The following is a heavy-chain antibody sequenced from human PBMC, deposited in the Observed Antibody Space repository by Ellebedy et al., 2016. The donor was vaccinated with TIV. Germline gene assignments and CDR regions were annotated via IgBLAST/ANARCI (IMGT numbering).Heavy chain of an antibody. CDR3: AKGREGGYDSSAPRYYFDY. CDR2: ISNTGSRT. V-gene: IGHV3-23*01. J-gene: IGHJ4*02. Sequence: GESLKISCAASGFTFSSYAMSWVRQAPGTGLEWVSTISNTGSRTYYADSVEGRFIISRDNSKKTLYLQMTSLRAEDTAVYYCAKGREGGYDSSAPRYYFDYWGLGTLVTVSS. CDR1: GFTFSSYA. D-gene: IGHD3-22*01.